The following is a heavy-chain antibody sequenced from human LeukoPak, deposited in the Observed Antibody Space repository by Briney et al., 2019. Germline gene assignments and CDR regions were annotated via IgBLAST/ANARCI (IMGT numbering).Heavy chain of an antibody. D-gene: IGHD5-18*01. CDR2: INPYDNST. CDR1: GYTFIYYD. CDR3: AKELNSYGCAFDV. V-gene: IGHV1-46*01. Sequence: GASVKVSCKASGYTFIYYDMHWVRQAPGQGLEWVGTINPYDNSTNYAQKFQGRVTMTRDMSTSTVYMEPNSLRSEDTAVYYCAKELNSYGCAFDVWGQGTVVTVSS. J-gene: IGHJ3*01.